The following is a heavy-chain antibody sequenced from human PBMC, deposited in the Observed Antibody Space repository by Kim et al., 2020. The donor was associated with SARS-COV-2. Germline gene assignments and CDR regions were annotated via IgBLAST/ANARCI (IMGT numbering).Heavy chain of an antibody. CDR3: TTFPVRGLSAFDI. CDR1: RFTFSNAW. CDR2: IKSKTDGGTT. J-gene: IGHJ3*02. V-gene: IGHV3-15*01. Sequence: GGSLRLSCAGSRFTFSNAWLSWVRQAPGKGLEWVGRIKSKTDGGTTDYAAPVKGRFTISRDDSKNTLYLQMSSLQSEDTVVYYCTTFPVRGLSAFDIWGQGTMVTVSS. D-gene: IGHD6-19*01.